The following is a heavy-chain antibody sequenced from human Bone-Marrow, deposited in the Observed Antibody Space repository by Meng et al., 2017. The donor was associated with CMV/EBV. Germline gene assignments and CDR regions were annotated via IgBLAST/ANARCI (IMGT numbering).Heavy chain of an antibody. CDR2: INHRGSA. V-gene: IGHV4-34*01. D-gene: IGHD1-1*01. CDR1: GGSFSGYY. Sequence: YGGSFSGYYWSWIRQPPGKGLEWIGAINHRGSANYNPSLKSRVTMSVDTSKNQFSLNLSSVTAADTADYYCATGGKGDCNDGACTPFDYWGQGTLVTVSS. J-gene: IGHJ4*02. CDR3: ATGGKGDCNDGACTPFDY.